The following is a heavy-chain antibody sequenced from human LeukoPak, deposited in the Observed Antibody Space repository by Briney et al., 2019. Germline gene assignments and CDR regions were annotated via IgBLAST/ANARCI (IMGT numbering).Heavy chain of an antibody. CDR2: IYYSGST. CDR3: ARLVGGLAKGQLVGNWFDP. CDR1: GGSISSSSYY. D-gene: IGHD6-6*01. Sequence: SETLSLTCTVSGGSISSSSYYWGWIRQPPGKGLEWIGSIYYSGSTYYNPSLKSRVTISVDTSKNQFSLKLSSVTAADTAVYYCARLVGGLAKGQLVGNWFDPWGQGTLVTVSS. V-gene: IGHV4-39*01. J-gene: IGHJ5*02.